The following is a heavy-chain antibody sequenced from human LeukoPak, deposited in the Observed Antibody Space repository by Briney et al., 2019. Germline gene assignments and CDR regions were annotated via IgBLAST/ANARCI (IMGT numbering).Heavy chain of an antibody. D-gene: IGHD4-11*01. V-gene: IGHV3-11*06. CDR1: GFTFSDYY. CDR3: ATARDDYQQYFDY. J-gene: IGHJ4*02. Sequence: GESLRLSCAASGFTFSDYYMSWIREAPGKGLEWVSYISSSSTYTNYADSVKGRFTISRDNAKNSLYLQMNSLRAEDTALYYCATARDDYQQYFDYWGQGTLVTVSS. CDR2: ISSSSTYT.